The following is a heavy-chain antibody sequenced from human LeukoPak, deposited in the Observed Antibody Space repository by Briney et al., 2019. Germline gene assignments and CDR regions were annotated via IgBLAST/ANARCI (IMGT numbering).Heavy chain of an antibody. V-gene: IGHV7-4-1*02. J-gene: IGHJ4*02. CDR3: PRGHPTHDREGDY. CDR2: INTNTGNP. D-gene: IGHD1-26*01. CDR1: GYTFTIYA. Sequence: ASVTVSFKASGYTFTIYAMNWVRQPPGQGLEWMGWINTNTGNPTYAQAFSGRFVFSFDTSVSTAYLQIRSLTAEATAVSYCPRGHPTHDREGDYWGQGTLVTVSS.